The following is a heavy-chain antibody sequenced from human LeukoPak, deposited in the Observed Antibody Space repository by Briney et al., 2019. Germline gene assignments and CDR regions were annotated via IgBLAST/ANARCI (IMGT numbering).Heavy chain of an antibody. V-gene: IGHV4-39*01. CDR2: IYDSGST. CDR3: ARHYGP. J-gene: IGHJ5*02. Sequence: GSLRLSCAASGFTFSTYSMKWVRQPPGKGLEWIGSIYDSGSTYYNPSLKSRVTISVDTSKNQFSLKLNSVTAADTAVYYCARHYGPWGQGTLVTVSS. D-gene: IGHD3-10*01. CDR1: GFTFSTYSMK.